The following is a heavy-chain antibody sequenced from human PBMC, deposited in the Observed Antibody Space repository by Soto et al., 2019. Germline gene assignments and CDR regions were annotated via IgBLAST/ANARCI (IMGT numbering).Heavy chain of an antibody. D-gene: IGHD1-26*01. Sequence: EVPLVESGGGLVEPGGSIRLSCVASGFTFTKAYMTWVRQAPGKGLEWVGRIKGSHAGGTTDYATSVKGRFTISRDDSKNTLYLQMNSLKTEDTSVYYCATEGGYPGSNLYGAYWGQGTLVTVSS. J-gene: IGHJ4*02. CDR1: GFTFTKAY. CDR3: ATEGGYPGSNLYGAY. CDR2: IKGSHAGGTT. V-gene: IGHV3-15*01.